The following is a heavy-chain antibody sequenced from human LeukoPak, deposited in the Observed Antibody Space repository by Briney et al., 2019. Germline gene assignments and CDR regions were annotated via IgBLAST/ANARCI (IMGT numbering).Heavy chain of an antibody. D-gene: IGHD3-10*01. CDR3: ARASLLWFGEFGDYFDY. J-gene: IGHJ4*02. Sequence: GASVKVSCKASGGTFSSYAISWVRQAPGQGLEWMGGISPILGIANYAQKFQGRVTITADKSTSTAYMELSSLRSEDTAVYYCARASLLWFGEFGDYFDYWGQGTLVTVSS. CDR2: ISPILGIA. V-gene: IGHV1-69*10. CDR1: GGTFSSYA.